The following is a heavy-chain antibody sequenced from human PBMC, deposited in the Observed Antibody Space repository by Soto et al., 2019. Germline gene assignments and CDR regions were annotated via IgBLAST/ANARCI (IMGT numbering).Heavy chain of an antibody. J-gene: IGHJ4*02. Sequence: PSETLSLTCTVSGISVSTSDYYWVCVRQPPGKGLDWIGNIYYSGSTFYNPSLRSRVTLSVDTSKNQFSLRLNSVTVADPAVYFCAGFVVPDSRNGEFDYCGQGSLGIISA. CDR2: IYYSGST. CDR3: AGFVVPDSRNGEFDY. V-gene: IGHV4-39*01. CDR1: GISVSTSDYY. D-gene: IGHD2-15*01.